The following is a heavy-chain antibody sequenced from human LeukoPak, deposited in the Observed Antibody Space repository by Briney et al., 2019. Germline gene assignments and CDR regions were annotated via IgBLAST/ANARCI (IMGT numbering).Heavy chain of an antibody. Sequence: SETLSLTCAVYGGSFSGYYWSWIRQPAGKGLEWIGRTYTSGSTNYNPSLKSRVTISVDTSKNQFSLKLSSVTAADTAVYYCARDTPLLDSSGYYYYMDVWGKGTTVTISS. CDR1: GGSFSGYY. D-gene: IGHD3-22*01. V-gene: IGHV4-4*07. J-gene: IGHJ6*03. CDR3: ARDTPLLDSSGYYYYMDV. CDR2: TYTSGST.